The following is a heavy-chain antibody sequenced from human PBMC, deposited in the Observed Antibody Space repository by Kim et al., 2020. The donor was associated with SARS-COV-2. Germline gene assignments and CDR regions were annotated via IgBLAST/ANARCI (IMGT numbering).Heavy chain of an antibody. J-gene: IGHJ3*02. Sequence: ETLSLTCTVSGGSINNYYWSWIRQPPGKGLEWIGQIYYSGRTNYNPSLKSRVTISLDMSKTQFSLNLTSVSAADTAVYYCARQGGIGTLLRDAFDIWG. CDR1: GGSINNYY. CDR2: IYYSGRT. CDR3: ARQGGIGTLLRDAFDI. V-gene: IGHV4-59*08. D-gene: IGHD3-10*01.